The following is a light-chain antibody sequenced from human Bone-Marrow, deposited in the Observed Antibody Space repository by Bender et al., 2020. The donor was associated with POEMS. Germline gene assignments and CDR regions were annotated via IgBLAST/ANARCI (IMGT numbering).Light chain of an antibody. CDR2: SNN. V-gene: IGLV1-44*01. CDR3: AAWDDSLNGRV. CDR1: SSNIVTNP. J-gene: IGLJ3*02. Sequence: QSVLTQPPSASGTPGQTVTISCSGSSSNIVTNPVNWYQHLPGTAPKVLIYSNNQRPSGVPDRFSGSKSGTSASLAISGLQSDDEADYYCAAWDDSLNGRVFGGGTKVTVL.